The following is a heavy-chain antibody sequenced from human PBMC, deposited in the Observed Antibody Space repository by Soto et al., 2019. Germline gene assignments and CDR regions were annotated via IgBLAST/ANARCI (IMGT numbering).Heavy chain of an antibody. D-gene: IGHD3-22*01. J-gene: IGHJ4*02. CDR2: IYSGGST. CDR1: GFTVSSNY. V-gene: IGHV3-66*01. CDR3: ATLNSYYYDSTVYYDH. Sequence: PGGSLRLSCAASGFTVSSNYMSWVRQAPGKGLEWVSVIYSGGSTYYADSVKGRFTISRDNSDDTLYLQMNSLRAEDTAVYFCATLNSYYYDSTVYYDHWCQGTRVTVSS.